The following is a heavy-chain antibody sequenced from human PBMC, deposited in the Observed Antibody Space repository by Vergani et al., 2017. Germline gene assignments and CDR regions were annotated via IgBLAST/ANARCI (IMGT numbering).Heavy chain of an antibody. V-gene: IGHV4-39*01. D-gene: IGHD3-3*01. CDR2: LYYSGST. CDR3: ARAGYDFWSGYYLFDY. J-gene: IGHJ4*02. Sequence: QLQLQESGPGLVKPSETLSLTCTVSGGSIGSSGYYWGWIRQPPGRGLEWIGSLYYSGSTYYNPSLKSRVTISLDTSKNQFSLKLSSVTAADTAVYYCARAGYDFWSGYYLFDYWGQGTLVTVSS. CDR1: GGSIGSSGYY.